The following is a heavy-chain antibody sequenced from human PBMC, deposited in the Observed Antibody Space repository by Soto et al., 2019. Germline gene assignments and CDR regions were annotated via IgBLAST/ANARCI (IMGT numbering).Heavy chain of an antibody. V-gene: IGHV4-30-4*01. CDR1: GGSISSGDYY. CDR3: AKDLTRLLFYYIYYYGMDV. J-gene: IGHJ6*02. CDR2: IYYSGST. D-gene: IGHD2-15*01. Sequence: SETLSLTCTVSGGSISSGDYYWSWISQPPGNGLEWIGYIYYSGSTYYNPSLKSRVTISVDTSKNQFSLKLSSVTAADTAVYYCAKDLTRLLFYYIYYYGMDVWGQGTTVTVSS.